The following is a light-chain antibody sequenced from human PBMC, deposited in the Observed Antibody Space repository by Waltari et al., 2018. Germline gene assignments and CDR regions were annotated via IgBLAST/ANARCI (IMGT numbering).Light chain of an antibody. CDR3: AAWDDSLNAFYV. Sequence: QSVLTQPPSASGTPGQRVTISCSGSSSNIGSNTVNWYQQLPGTAPKLLIYSNNQRPSGLPDRFSGSTSGTSASLAISGLQSEDEADYYCAAWDDSLNAFYVFGTGTKVTVL. V-gene: IGLV1-44*01. CDR2: SNN. J-gene: IGLJ1*01. CDR1: SSNIGSNT.